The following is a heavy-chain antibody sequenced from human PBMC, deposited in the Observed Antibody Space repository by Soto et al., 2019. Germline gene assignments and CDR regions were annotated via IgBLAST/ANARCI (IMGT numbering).Heavy chain of an antibody. J-gene: IGHJ5*02. V-gene: IGHV3-30-3*01. Sequence: PGGSLRLSCAASGFTFSSYAMHWVRQAPGKGLEWVAVISYDGSNKYYADSVKGRFTISRDNAKNTLYLQMNSLRAEDTAVYYCARAPVVVITPFDPWGQGTLVTVSS. D-gene: IGHD3-22*01. CDR3: ARAPVVVITPFDP. CDR2: ISYDGSNK. CDR1: GFTFSSYA.